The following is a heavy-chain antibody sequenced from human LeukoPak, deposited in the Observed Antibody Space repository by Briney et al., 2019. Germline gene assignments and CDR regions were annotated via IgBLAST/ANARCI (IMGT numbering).Heavy chain of an antibody. J-gene: IGHJ5*02. V-gene: IGHV3-21*01. D-gene: IGHD3-10*01. CDR2: ISSSSSYI. Sequence: GSLRLSCAASGFTFSSYSMNWVRQAPGKGLEWVSSISSSSSYIYYADSVKGRFTISRDNAKNSLYLQMSSLRAEDTAVYYCASDSIWFGESWFDPWGQGTLVTVSS. CDR3: ASDSIWFGESWFDP. CDR1: GFTFSSYS.